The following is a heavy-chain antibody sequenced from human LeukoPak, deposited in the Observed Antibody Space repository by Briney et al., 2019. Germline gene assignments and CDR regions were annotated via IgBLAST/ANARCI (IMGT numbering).Heavy chain of an antibody. CDR3: ARAEWELLGGDY. V-gene: IGHV1-2*02. Sequence: ASVQGSCKASGYTFTGYYMHWVRQAPGQGLEWMGWINPNSGGTNYAQKFQGRVTMTRDTSISTAYMELSRLRSDDTAVYYCARAEWELLGGDYWGHGTLVTVSS. CDR2: INPNSGGT. J-gene: IGHJ4*01. D-gene: IGHD1-26*01. CDR1: GYTFTGYY.